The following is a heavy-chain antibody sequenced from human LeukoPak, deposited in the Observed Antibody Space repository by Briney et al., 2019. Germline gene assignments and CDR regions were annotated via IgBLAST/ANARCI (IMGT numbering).Heavy chain of an antibody. CDR1: GFTFSSYS. CDR2: ISSSSSYI. V-gene: IGHV3-21*03. Sequence: GGSLRLSCADSGFTFSSYSMNWVRQAPGKGLEWVSSISSSSSYIYYADSVKGRFTISRDNAKNSLYLQMNSLKTEDTAVYYCTTDPGIAVAGLTGHWGQGTLVTVSS. CDR3: TTDPGIAVAGLTGH. J-gene: IGHJ4*02. D-gene: IGHD6-19*01.